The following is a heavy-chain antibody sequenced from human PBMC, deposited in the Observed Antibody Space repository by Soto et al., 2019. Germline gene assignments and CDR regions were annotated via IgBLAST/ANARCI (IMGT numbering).Heavy chain of an antibody. CDR1: GYSISLGYY. CDR3: ARVKFAGSGGFDY. Sequence: SETLSLTCAVSGYSISLGYYWGWIRQPPGKGLEWIGSIYHSGNTYYNPSLKSRVSISLDTSKNHFSLELSSVTAADTAVYYCARVKFAGSGGFDYWGLGTLVTVSS. CDR2: IYHSGNT. V-gene: IGHV4-38-2*01. D-gene: IGHD6-25*01. J-gene: IGHJ4*02.